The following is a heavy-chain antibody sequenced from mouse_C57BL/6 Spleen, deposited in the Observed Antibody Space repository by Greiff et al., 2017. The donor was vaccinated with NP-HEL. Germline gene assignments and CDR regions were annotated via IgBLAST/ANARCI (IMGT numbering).Heavy chain of an antibody. CDR1: GYTFTDYY. CDR3: ATYGSSYVDWYFDV. V-gene: IGHV1-76*01. Sequence: QVQLQQSGAELVRPGASVKLSCKASGYTFTDYYINWVKQRPGQGLEWIARIYPGSGNTYYNEKFKGKATLTAEKSSSTAYMQLSSLTSEDSAVYFCATYGSSYVDWYFDVWGTGTTVTVSS. J-gene: IGHJ1*03. D-gene: IGHD1-1*01. CDR2: IYPGSGNT.